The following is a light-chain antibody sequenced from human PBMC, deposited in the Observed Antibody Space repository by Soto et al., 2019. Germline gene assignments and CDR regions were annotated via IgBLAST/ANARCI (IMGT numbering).Light chain of an antibody. CDR2: GNS. CDR3: QSYDSSLSGVV. Sequence: AVVTQPPSVSGAPGQRVTISCTGSSSNIGAGYDVHWYQQLPGTAPKLLIYGNSNRPSGVPDRFSGSKSGTSGSLAITGLQAEDEADYYCQSYDSSLSGVVFGGGTKLTVL. J-gene: IGLJ2*01. V-gene: IGLV1-40*01. CDR1: SSNIGAGYD.